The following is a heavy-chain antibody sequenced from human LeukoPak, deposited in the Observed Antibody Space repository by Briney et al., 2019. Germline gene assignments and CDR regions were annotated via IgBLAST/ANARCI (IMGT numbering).Heavy chain of an antibody. CDR3: ARDLVTVTKGFDI. J-gene: IGHJ3*02. Sequence: SETLSLTCAVSDDSFSSHYWTWIRQPPGKGLEWIGYISYIGRTNYNPSLKSRVTISIDTSKNQFSLKLSSVTAADTAVYYCARDLVTVTKGFDIWGQGTMVSVSS. CDR2: ISYIGRT. V-gene: IGHV4-59*11. D-gene: IGHD4-17*01. CDR1: DDSFSSHY.